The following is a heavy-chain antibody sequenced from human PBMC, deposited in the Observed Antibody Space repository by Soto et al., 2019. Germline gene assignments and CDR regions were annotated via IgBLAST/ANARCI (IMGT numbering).Heavy chain of an antibody. CDR1: GFTFSSYW. CDR3: VKEYSSSSWDVDY. Sequence: GGSLRLSCAASGFTFSSYWMHWVRQAPGKGLVWVSSISSSSTYIYYADSVKGRFTISRDNAKNSLYLQMNSLRAEDTGVYYFVKEYSSSSWDVDYWGQGTLVTVS. D-gene: IGHD6-6*01. V-gene: IGHV3-21*01. CDR2: ISSSSTYI. J-gene: IGHJ4*02.